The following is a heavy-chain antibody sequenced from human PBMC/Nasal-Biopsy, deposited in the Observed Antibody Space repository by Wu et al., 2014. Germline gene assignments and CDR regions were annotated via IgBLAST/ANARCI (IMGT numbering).Heavy chain of an antibody. CDR3: ARGQYSGNNSRLRYFDY. Sequence: TLSLTCSVSGGSINRSWFLLGLDPPAPREGLEWIGSIHYTGNTDYNPSLKSRVTISVDTSKNQFSLRLTSVTAADTAVYYCARGQYSGNNSRLRYFDYWGQGTLVTVST. D-gene: IGHD5-12*01. CDR2: IHYTGNT. CDR1: GGSINRSWFL. V-gene: IGHV4-39*01. J-gene: IGHJ4*02.